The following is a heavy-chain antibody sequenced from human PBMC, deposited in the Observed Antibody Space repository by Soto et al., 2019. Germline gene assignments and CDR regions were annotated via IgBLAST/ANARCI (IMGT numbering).Heavy chain of an antibody. D-gene: IGHD2-15*01. V-gene: IGHV4-30-4*01. Sequence: QVQLQESGPGLVKPSQTLSLTCTVSGDSISSDNYYWSWIRQPPGKGLEWIGYIYYSGSTYYNAYLNSRVTIPVDTPKNQFSLKLSSVAAADTAVYYCARVRWYGDYSAYWGQGTLVTVSS. CDR3: ARVRWYGDYSAY. J-gene: IGHJ4*02. CDR1: GDSISSDNYY. CDR2: IYYSGST.